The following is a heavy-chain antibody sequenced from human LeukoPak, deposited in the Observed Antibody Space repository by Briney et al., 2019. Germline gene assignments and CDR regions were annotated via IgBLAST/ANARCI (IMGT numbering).Heavy chain of an antibody. J-gene: IGHJ4*02. V-gene: IGHV4-59*01. CDR2: IYDSGST. Sequence: SETLSLTCTVSGGSISSYYWSWIRQPPGKGLEWIGYIYDSGSTNYNPSLKSRVTISVDTSKNQFSLKLSSVTAADTAVYYCARGSPLIAAAGTTPLIDYWGQGTLVTVSS. CDR3: ARGSPLIAAAGTTPLIDY. CDR1: GGSISSYY. D-gene: IGHD6-13*01.